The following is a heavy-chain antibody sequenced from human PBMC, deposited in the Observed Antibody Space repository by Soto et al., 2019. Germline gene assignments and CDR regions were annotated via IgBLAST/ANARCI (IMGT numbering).Heavy chain of an antibody. J-gene: IGHJ6*02. CDR3: ARCYDFWSGSDAYGMDV. CDR2: IYYSGST. CDR1: GGSISSGDYY. Sequence: SETLSLTCTVSGGSISSGDYYWSWVRQPPGKGLEWIGNIYYSGSTYYNASLKSRVIISVDTSKNQFSLNVTSVTAADTAVYFCARCYDFWSGSDAYGMDVWGQGTTVTVSS. D-gene: IGHD3-3*01. V-gene: IGHV4-30-4*01.